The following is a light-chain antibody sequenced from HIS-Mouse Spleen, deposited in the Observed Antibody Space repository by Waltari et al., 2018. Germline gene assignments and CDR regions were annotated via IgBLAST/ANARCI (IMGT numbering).Light chain of an antibody. V-gene: IGLV2-11*01. CDR3: CSYAGSYTVV. CDR1: SRDVGGYHY. Sequence: QSALTQPRSVSGSPGQPVTIPCTGTSRDVGGYHYVSWYQTHPGKPPKLIIYDVSKRPSGVPDLFSGSKSGNTASLTISGLQAEDEADYYCCSYAGSYTVVFGGGTKLTVL. CDR2: DVS. J-gene: IGLJ2*01.